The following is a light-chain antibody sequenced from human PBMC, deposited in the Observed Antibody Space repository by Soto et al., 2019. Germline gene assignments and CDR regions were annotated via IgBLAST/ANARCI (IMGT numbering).Light chain of an antibody. V-gene: IGKV1-5*03. CDR3: QQYNSCSLT. J-gene: IGKJ5*01. CDR1: QSISSW. Sequence: DIVLTQSPSTLSLSVGDRATLSCRASQSISSWLAWYQQKPGNAPKLLIYKAATRETGVPSRFSGSGSGTEFTLTISSLQPDDFATYYCQQYNSCSLTFGQGTQLEIK. CDR2: KAA.